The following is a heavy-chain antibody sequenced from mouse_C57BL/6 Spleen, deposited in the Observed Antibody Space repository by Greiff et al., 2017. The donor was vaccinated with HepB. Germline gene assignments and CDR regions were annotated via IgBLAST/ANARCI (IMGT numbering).Heavy chain of an antibody. CDR3: ARTYFYDAMDY. J-gene: IGHJ4*01. V-gene: IGHV5-17*01. Sequence: EVQLVESGGGLVKPGGSLKLSCAASGFTFSDYGMHWVRQAPEKGLEWVAYISSGSSTIYYADTVKGRFTISRDNAKNTLFLQMTSLRSEDTAMYYCARTYFYDAMDYWGQGTSVTVSS. CDR1: GFTFSDYG. CDR2: ISSGSSTI. D-gene: IGHD2-10*01.